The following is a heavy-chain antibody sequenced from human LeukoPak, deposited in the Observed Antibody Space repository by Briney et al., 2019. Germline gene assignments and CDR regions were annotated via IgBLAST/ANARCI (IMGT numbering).Heavy chain of an antibody. CDR1: GGSISINNYY. J-gene: IGHJ4*02. CDR3: ARHSHHGADDY. Sequence: SETLSLTCTVSGGSISINNYYWGWIRQPPGKGLEWIGSIYYSGSTYYSPSLKSRATISVDTSKNQFSLKVSSVTAADTAVYYCARHSHHGADDYWGRGTLVTVSS. D-gene: IGHD5-24*01. V-gene: IGHV4-39*01. CDR2: IYYSGST.